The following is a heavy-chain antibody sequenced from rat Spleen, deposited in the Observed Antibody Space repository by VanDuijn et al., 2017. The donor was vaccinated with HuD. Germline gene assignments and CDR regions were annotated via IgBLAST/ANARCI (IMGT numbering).Heavy chain of an antibody. CDR3: ARSDGVHYYLPFAD. Sequence: EVQLQESGPGLVKPSQSLSLTCSVTGYSITSNYWGWIRKFPGNKMEWMGFINYSGSTNYNPSLKSRISITRDTSKNQFFLQVNSVSSEDTATYYCARSDGVHYYLPFADWGQGTLVTASS. D-gene: IGHD1-1*01. CDR1: GYSITSNY. V-gene: IGHV3-1*01. CDR2: INYSGST. J-gene: IGHJ3*01.